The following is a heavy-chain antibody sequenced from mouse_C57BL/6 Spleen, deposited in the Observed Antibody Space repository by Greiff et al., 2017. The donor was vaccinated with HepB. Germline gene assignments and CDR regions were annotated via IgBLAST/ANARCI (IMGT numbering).Heavy chain of an antibody. D-gene: IGHD2-4*01. CDR1: GYTFTDYY. Sequence: EVQLQQSGPELVKPGASVKISCKASGYTFTDYYMNWVKQSHGKSLEWIGDINPNNGGTSYNQKFKGKATLTVDKSSSTAYMELRSLTSEDSAVYYCARRDDYDEGYAMDYWGQGTSVTVSS. J-gene: IGHJ4*01. CDR3: ARRDDYDEGYAMDY. V-gene: IGHV1-26*01. CDR2: INPNNGGT.